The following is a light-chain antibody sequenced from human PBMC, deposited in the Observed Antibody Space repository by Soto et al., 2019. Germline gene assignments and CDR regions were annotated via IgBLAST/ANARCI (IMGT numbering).Light chain of an antibody. CDR2: EVT. CDR3: SSYAGSNTVV. CDR1: SSDVACYNY. Sequence: QSALTQPPSASGSPGQSVTISCTGTSSDVACYNYVSWYQQRPGKAPKLMIYEVTKRPSGVPDRFSGSKSGSTASLTVSGLQAEDEADYYCSSYAGSNTVVFGGGTQLTVL. V-gene: IGLV2-8*01. J-gene: IGLJ2*01.